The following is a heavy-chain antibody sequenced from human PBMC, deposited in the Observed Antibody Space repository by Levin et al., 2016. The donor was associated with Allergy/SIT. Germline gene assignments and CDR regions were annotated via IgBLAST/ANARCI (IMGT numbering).Heavy chain of an antibody. D-gene: IGHD3-16*01. V-gene: IGHV4-61*08. J-gene: IGHJ4*02. CDR2: IYHRGNT. CDR3: ARYDKALDY. CDR1: GDSVSGADYY. Sequence: SETLSLTCTVSGDSVSGADYYWSWIRQPPGKGLEWIGLIYHRGNTHYNPSLKSRVTLSVDTSKNQFSLRLGSVTAADTAVYYCARYDKALDYWGQGTLVTVSS.